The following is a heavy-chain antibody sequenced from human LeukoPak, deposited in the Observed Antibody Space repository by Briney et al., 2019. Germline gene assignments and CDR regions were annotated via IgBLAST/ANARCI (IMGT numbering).Heavy chain of an antibody. V-gene: IGHV1-2*02. Sequence: ASVKVSCKPSGNTFTGHYIHWVRQAPGQGLEWMGWINHNSAATDYAQKFQGRVTMTSDTSISTAYVELSRLRSDDTAVYYCASQVLTDYYFDSWGQGTLLTVSS. CDR1: GNTFTGHY. J-gene: IGHJ4*02. CDR3: ASQVLTDYYFDS. D-gene: IGHD2-21*02. CDR2: INHNSAAT.